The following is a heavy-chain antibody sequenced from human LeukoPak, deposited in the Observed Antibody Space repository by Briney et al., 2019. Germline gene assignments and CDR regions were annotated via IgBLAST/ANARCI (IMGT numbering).Heavy chain of an antibody. Sequence: GGSLRLSCAASGFTFSSYAMHWVRQAPGKGLEWVAVISYDGSNKYYADSVKGRFTISRDNSKNTLYLQMNSLRAEDTAVYYCASPGAMITFGVVIVDWGQGTLVTVSS. CDR1: GFTFSSYA. J-gene: IGHJ4*02. CDR3: ASPGAMITFGVVIVD. V-gene: IGHV3-30-3*01. CDR2: ISYDGSNK. D-gene: IGHD3-16*02.